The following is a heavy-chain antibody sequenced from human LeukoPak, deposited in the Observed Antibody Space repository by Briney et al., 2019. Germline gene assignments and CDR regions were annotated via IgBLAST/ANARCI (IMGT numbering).Heavy chain of an antibody. Sequence: SETLSLTCTVSGASISSYYWTWVRQPPGKGLEWTGYIHYSGHSYYNPSLKSRVTMSVDTSKSQFSLKMTSVTAADTAVYYCTRDRWLDYWGQGSLVTVSS. V-gene: IGHV4-59*01. CDR3: TRDRWLDY. J-gene: IGHJ4*02. D-gene: IGHD6-19*01. CDR1: GASISSYY. CDR2: IHYSGHS.